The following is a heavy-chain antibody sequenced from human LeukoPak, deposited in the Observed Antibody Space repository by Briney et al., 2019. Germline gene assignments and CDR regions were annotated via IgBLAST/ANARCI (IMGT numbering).Heavy chain of an antibody. CDR3: ARRGYCSSTSCGFFDP. CDR1: GGSISSYY. V-gene: IGHV4-59*08. D-gene: IGHD2-2*01. CDR2: IYYSGST. Sequence: SEPLSLTCTVSGGSISSYYWSWIRQPPGKGLEWIGYIYYSGSTNYNPSLKSRVTISVDTSKNQFSLKVSSVTAADTAVYYCARRGYCSSTSCGFFDPWGQGTLVTVSS. J-gene: IGHJ5*02.